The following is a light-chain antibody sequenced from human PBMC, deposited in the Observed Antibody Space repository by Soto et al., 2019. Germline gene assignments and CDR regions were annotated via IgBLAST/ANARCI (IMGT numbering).Light chain of an antibody. V-gene: IGKV1-5*01. Sequence: DNQMTQSPSTLSASVGDRVTITCRASQSISSWLAWYQQKPGKAPRLLIYTASTLESGVPSRFSASGSGTEFTLTISSLHPDDFATYYCQEYNNYWTFGQGTKVEIK. CDR2: TAS. J-gene: IGKJ1*01. CDR3: QEYNNYWT. CDR1: QSISSW.